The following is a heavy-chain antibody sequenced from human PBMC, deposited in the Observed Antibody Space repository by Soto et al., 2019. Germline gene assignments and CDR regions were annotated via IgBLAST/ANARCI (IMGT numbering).Heavy chain of an antibody. D-gene: IGHD5-12*01. CDR3: AREGPGFNGFEV. CDR1: GASISDVDYY. Sequence: QVQLQESGPGLVKPSQTVSLTCTVSGASISDVDYYWTWIRQHPEKGLEWIGYISHSGNAYYNPSLTSRFTLTLDTSKNQFSLKVSSVSAADTAKYYCAREGPGFNGFEVWGQGILVSGSS. V-gene: IGHV4-31*03. J-gene: IGHJ4*02. CDR2: ISHSGNA.